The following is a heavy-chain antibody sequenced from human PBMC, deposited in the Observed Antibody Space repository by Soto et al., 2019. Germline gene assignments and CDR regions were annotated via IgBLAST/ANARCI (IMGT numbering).Heavy chain of an antibody. CDR2: IYYSGIS. J-gene: IGHJ4*02. D-gene: IGHD2-2*01. CDR3: ARGGGSSSPRRALDY. V-gene: IGHV4-59*01. CDR1: GGSISGYY. Sequence: SETLSLTCTVSGGSISGYYWSWIRPPPGKGLEWIGYIYYSGISNYNPSLKSRVTMSVDTSKNQSSLKLTSLTAADTAVYYCARGGGSSSPRRALDYWGQGTLVTVSS.